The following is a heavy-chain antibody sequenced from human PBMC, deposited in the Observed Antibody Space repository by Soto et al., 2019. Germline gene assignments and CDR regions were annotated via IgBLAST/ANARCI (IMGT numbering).Heavy chain of an antibody. V-gene: IGHV1-69*01. CDR1: GGTFSSYA. D-gene: IGHD6-6*01. J-gene: IGHJ6*02. CDR2: IIPIFGTA. CDR3: ARDEGGSSSYHYYYGIDV. Sequence: QVQLVQSGAEVKKPGSSVKVSCKASGGTFSSYAISWVRQAPGQGLEWMGGIIPIFGTAHYAQKFQGRVTITADESTSTAYMELSSLTAEDTAVYYCARDEGGSSSYHYYYGIDVWGQGTTVTVAS.